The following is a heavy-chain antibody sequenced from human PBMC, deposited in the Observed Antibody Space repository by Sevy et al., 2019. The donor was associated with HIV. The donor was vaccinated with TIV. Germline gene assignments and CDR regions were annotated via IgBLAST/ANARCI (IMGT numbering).Heavy chain of an antibody. CDR1: GFTFSKYS. Sequence: GGSLRLSCAASGFTFSKYSMSWVRQPPGKGLEWVSTLSFGCGEINYADSVKGRLPISRDSSKSSVYLQMNNLRPEDTAVYYCAREGCTKPHDYWGQGTLVTVSS. CDR3: AREGCTKPHDY. CDR2: LSFGCGEI. V-gene: IGHV3-23*01. J-gene: IGHJ4*02. D-gene: IGHD2-8*01.